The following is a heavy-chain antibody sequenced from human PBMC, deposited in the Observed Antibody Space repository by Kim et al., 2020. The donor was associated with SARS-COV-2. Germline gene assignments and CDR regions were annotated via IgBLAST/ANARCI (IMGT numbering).Heavy chain of an antibody. V-gene: IGHV4-39*01. Sequence: KSRVTISVDTSKNQFSLKLSSVTAADTAVYYCARRLLLYSGSYYDAFDIWGQGTMVTVSS. D-gene: IGHD1-26*01. CDR3: ARRLLLYSGSYYDAFDI. J-gene: IGHJ3*02.